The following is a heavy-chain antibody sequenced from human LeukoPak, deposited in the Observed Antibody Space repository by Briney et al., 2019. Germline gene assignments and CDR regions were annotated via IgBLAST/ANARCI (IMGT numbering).Heavy chain of an antibody. CDR1: GFTFSSYG. Sequence: GGSLRLSCAASGFTFSSYGMHWVRQAPGKGLEWVAVIWYDGSNKYYADSVKGRFTISRDNSKNTLYLQMNSLRAEDTAVYYCAKDGGLWVSAHWGDSWGRGTLVTVSS. CDR2: IWYDGSNK. J-gene: IGHJ4*02. CDR3: AKDGGLWVSAHWGDS. V-gene: IGHV3-33*06. D-gene: IGHD7-27*01.